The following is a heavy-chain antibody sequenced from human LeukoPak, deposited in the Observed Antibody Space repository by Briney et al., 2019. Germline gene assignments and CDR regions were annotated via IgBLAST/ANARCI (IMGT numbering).Heavy chain of an antibody. CDR3: ASLGGTYDF. V-gene: IGHV4-59*08. J-gene: IGHJ4*02. Sequence: SETLSLTCTVSDGSISNYCWSWIRQPPGKGLEWIGYIYYSGSTNYNPSLKSRVTISLDASKNQVSLKLSSVTAADTAVYYCASLGGTYDFWGQGTRVTVSS. CDR1: DGSISNYC. D-gene: IGHD1-26*01. CDR2: IYYSGST.